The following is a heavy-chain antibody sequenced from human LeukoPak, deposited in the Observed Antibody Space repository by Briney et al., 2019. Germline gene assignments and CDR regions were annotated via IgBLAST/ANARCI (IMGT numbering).Heavy chain of an antibody. J-gene: IGHJ4*02. CDR2: IYSSGST. CDR3: ARAALVGATLFD. Sequence: PSETLSLTCTVSGGSISSSSYYWSWLRQPPGKGLEWIGYIYSSGSTYSNPSLKSRVTISVDTSKNQFSLKLTSVNAADTAVYYCARAALVGATLFDWGQGTLVTVST. CDR1: GGSISSSSYY. D-gene: IGHD1-26*01. V-gene: IGHV4-61*01.